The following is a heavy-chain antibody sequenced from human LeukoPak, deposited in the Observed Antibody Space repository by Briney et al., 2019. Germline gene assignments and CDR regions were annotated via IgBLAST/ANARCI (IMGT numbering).Heavy chain of an antibody. CDR1: GFIFRNYA. V-gene: IGHV3-23*01. D-gene: IGHD3-9*01. J-gene: IGHJ4*02. CDR2: ITGSGDTT. Sequence: GGSLRLSCAASGFIFRNYAMSWVRQAPGKGLGWVSAITGSGDTTYYADSVKGRFTVSRDNSKNTLYVEMNTLRAEDTAVYYCAKWGDYDILTGYYVSDFRGQGTLVTVSP. CDR3: AKWGDYDILTGYYVSDF.